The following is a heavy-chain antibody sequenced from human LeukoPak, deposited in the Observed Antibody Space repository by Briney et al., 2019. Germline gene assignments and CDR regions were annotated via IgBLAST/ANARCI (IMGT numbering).Heavy chain of an antibody. D-gene: IGHD3-9*01. CDR2: INPNSGGT. J-gene: IGHJ4*02. Sequence: ASVKVSCKASGYTFTGYYMHWVRQAPGQGLEWMGWINPNSGGTNYAQKFQGRVTMTRDTPISTAYMELSRLRSDDTAVYYCARDPADILTGYYYFDYWGQGTLVTVSS. CDR1: GYTFTGYY. V-gene: IGHV1-2*02. CDR3: ARDPADILTGYYYFDY.